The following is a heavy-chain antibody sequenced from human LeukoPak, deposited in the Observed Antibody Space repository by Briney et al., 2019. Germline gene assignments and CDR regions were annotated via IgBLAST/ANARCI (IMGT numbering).Heavy chain of an antibody. V-gene: IGHV1-3*04. CDR3: ARGGKQWRGGNYFDS. CDR1: GYTFTDYA. CDR2: ITTGRGET. J-gene: IGHJ4*02. Sequence: ASVKVSCKASGYTFTDYAHHWVRQAPGQSLEWMGWITTGRGETRYSQEVQRRITFTRDTSASTVYMDLSDLRSDDTAVYYCARGGKQWRGGNYFDSWGQGTLVAVSS. D-gene: IGHD6-19*01.